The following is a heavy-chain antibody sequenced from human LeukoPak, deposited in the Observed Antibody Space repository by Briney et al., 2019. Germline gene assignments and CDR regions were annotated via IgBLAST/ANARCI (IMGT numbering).Heavy chain of an antibody. J-gene: IGHJ4*02. CDR1: GGSISSYY. CDR3: AREGVTKYYFDY. CDR2: IYYSGST. Sequence: SETLSLTCTVSGGSISSYYWSWVRQPPGKGLEWIGYIYYSGSTDYNPSLKSRVTISVDTSKNQFSLKLSSVTAADTAVYYCAREGVTKYYFDYWGQGTLVTVSS. D-gene: IGHD4-11*01. V-gene: IGHV4-59*01.